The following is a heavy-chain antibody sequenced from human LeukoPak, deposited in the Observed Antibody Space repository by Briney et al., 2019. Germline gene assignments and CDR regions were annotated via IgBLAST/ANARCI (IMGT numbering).Heavy chain of an antibody. CDR2: IYHSGST. V-gene: IGHV4-4*02. CDR1: GGSISSSNW. Sequence: SETLSLTCAVSGGSISSSNWWSWVRQPPGKGLEWIGEIYHSGSTNYNPSLKSRVTISVDKSTNHFSLKLSSVTAADTAVYYCASSTIAAAGPLIDYWGQGTLVTVSS. CDR3: ASSTIAAAGPLIDY. J-gene: IGHJ4*02. D-gene: IGHD6-13*01.